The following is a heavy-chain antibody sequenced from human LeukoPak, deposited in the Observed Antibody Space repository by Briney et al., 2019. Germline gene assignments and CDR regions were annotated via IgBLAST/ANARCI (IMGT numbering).Heavy chain of an antibody. J-gene: IGHJ4*02. CDR3: AGVPEYFRGFDY. D-gene: IGHD2/OR15-2a*01. Sequence: PGGSLRLSCAASGFTFGDYGMSWVRQAPGKGLEWVSGINWNGGSTGYADSVKGRFTISRDNAKNSLYLQMNSLRAEDTALYYCAGVPEYFRGFDYWGQGTLVTVSS. CDR2: INWNGGST. V-gene: IGHV3-20*04. CDR1: GFTFGDYG.